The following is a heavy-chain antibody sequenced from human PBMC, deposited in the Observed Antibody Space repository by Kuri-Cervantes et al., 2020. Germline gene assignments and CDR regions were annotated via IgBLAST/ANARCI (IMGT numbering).Heavy chain of an antibody. V-gene: IGHV1-2*04. CDR3: ARVRARAPAGTEYDY. D-gene: IGHD6-13*01. J-gene: IGHJ4*02. CDR1: GYTFTGYY. Sequence: ASVKVSCKASGYTFTGYYMHWVRQAPGQGPEWMGWINPNSGGTNYAQKFQGWVTMTRDTSISTAYMELSSLRSEDTAVYYCARVRARAPAGTEYDYWGQGTLVTVSS. CDR2: INPNSGGT.